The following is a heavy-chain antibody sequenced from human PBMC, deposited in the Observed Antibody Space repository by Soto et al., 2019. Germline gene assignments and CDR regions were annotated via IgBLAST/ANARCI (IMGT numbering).Heavy chain of an antibody. Sequence: AGESLKISCKGSGYSFTSYWISWVRQMPGKGLEWMGRIDPSDSYTNYSPSFQGHVTISADKSISTAYLQWSSLKASDTAMYYCARQRIVVPAAGRYYYYYGMDVWGQGTTVTVSS. J-gene: IGHJ6*02. V-gene: IGHV5-10-1*01. CDR2: IDPSDSYT. CDR1: GYSFTSYW. D-gene: IGHD2-2*01. CDR3: ARQRIVVPAAGRYYYYYGMDV.